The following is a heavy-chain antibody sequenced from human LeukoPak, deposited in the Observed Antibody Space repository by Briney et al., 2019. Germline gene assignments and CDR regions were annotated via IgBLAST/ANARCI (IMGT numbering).Heavy chain of an antibody. V-gene: IGHV1-2*02. J-gene: IGHJ4*02. CDR2: IIPNSGGT. D-gene: IGHD4-17*01. Sequence: ASVKVSCKASGYTFTYYYMHRVRQAPGQQLEWMGWIIPNSGGTNYAQQFQGRVTMTRDTSISTAYMELSRLRSDDTAVYYCARGDYAVGLEYWGQGTLVTVSS. CDR1: GYTFTYYY. CDR3: ARGDYAVGLEY.